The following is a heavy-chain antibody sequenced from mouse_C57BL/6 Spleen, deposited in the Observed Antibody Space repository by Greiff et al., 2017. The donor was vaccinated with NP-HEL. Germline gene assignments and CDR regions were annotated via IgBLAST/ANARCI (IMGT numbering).Heavy chain of an antibody. J-gene: IGHJ1*03. CDR3: ARSGSSPHWYFDV. Sequence: QVQLQQPGAELVMPGASVKLSCKASGYTFTSYWMHWVKQRPGQGLEWIGEIDPSDSYTNYNQKFKGKSTLTVDKSSSTAYMQLSSLTSEDSAVYYCARSGSSPHWYFDVWGTGTTVTVSS. V-gene: IGHV1-69*01. CDR1: GYTFTSYW. D-gene: IGHD1-1*01. CDR2: IDPSDSYT.